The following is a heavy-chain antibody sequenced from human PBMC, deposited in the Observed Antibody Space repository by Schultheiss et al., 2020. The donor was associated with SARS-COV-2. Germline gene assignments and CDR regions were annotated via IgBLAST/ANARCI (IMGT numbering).Heavy chain of an antibody. D-gene: IGHD6-13*01. Sequence: SVKVSCKASGGTFSSYAISWVRQAPGQGLEWMGGIIPIFGTANYAQKFQGRVTITADESTSTAYMELSSLRSEDTAVYYCAGGCGVAAILGSPFDYWGQGTLVTVSS. V-gene: IGHV1-69*13. J-gene: IGHJ4*02. CDR3: AGGCGVAAILGSPFDY. CDR1: GGTFSSYA. CDR2: IIPIFGTA.